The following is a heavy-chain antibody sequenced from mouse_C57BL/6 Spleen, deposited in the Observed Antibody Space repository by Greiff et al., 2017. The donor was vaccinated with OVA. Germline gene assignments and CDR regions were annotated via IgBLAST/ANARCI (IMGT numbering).Heavy chain of an antibody. V-gene: IGHV1-42*01. D-gene: IGHD6-1*01. Sequence: EVKLMESGPELVKPGASVKISCKASGYSFTGYYMNWVKQSPEKSLEWIGEINPSTGGTTYNQKFKAKATLTVDKSSSTAYMQLKSLTSEDAAVYYCATSDVNYAMDDWGQGTSVTVSS. CDR3: ATSDVNYAMDD. CDR2: INPSTGGT. CDR1: GYSFTGYY. J-gene: IGHJ4*01.